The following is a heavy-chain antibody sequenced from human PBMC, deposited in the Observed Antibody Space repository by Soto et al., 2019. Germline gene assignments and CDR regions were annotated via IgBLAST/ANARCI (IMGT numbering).Heavy chain of an antibody. CDR2: TYYRSKWYN. Sequence: QVQLQQSGPGLVKPSQTLSLTCDISGDSVSSNRGAWTWIRQSPSRGLEWLGRTYYRSKWYNEYGLSVKSRXXIXAXXCKNQSSLQLNSVTPEDAAVYYCARWDHDYGYLDVWGLGTTVTVSS. D-gene: IGHD4-17*01. CDR1: GDSVSSNRGA. J-gene: IGHJ6*02. V-gene: IGHV6-1*01. CDR3: ARWDHDYGYLDV.